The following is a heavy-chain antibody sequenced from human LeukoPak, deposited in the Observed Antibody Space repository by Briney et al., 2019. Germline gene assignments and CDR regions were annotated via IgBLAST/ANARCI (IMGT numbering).Heavy chain of an antibody. CDR1: EYTFTSYD. CDR3: ARLIRATRRGYSYGSDY. V-gene: IGHV1-8*01. CDR2: MNPNSGNT. Sequence: GASVKVSCKASEYTFTSYDINWVRQATGQGLEWMGWMNPNSGNTGYAQKFQGRVTMTRNTSISTAYMELSSLRSEDTAVYYCARLIRATRRGYSYGSDYWGQGTLVTVSS. J-gene: IGHJ4*02. D-gene: IGHD5-18*01.